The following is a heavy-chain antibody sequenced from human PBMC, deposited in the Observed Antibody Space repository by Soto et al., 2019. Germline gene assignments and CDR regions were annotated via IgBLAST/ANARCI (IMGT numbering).Heavy chain of an antibody. CDR3: ARESHDILTGPPWVWYFDL. V-gene: IGHV4-34*01. D-gene: IGHD3-9*01. CDR1: GGSFSGYY. CDR2: INDRGSI. Sequence: QVQLQQWGAGPLRPLETLSLTCGVSGGSFSGYYWAWIRQSPGKGLEWIGEINDRGSINYNPSLKSRVSISVHTSKNHYSLNLRSVTAADTAVYYCARESHDILTGPPWVWYFDLWGCGTLVTVSS. J-gene: IGHJ2*01.